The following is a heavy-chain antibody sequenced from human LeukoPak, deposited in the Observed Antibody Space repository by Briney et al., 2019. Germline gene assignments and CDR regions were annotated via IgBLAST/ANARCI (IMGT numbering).Heavy chain of an antibody. Sequence: SETLSLTCAVYGGSFSGYYWSWIRQPPGKGLEWIGEINHSGSTNYNPSLKSRVTISVDTSKNQFSLKLSSVTAADTAVYYCARPYGSGSYYNVNSYYYYMDVWGKGTTVTISS. CDR3: ARPYGSGSYYNVNSYYYYMDV. V-gene: IGHV4-34*01. CDR1: GGSFSGYY. D-gene: IGHD3-10*01. CDR2: INHSGST. J-gene: IGHJ6*03.